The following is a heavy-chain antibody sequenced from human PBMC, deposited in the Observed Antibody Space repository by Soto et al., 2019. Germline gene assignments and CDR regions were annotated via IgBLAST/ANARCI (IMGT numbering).Heavy chain of an antibody. D-gene: IGHD2-2*01. CDR1: GFTFSSYG. Sequence: GGSLRLSCAASGFTFSSYGMHWVRQAPGKGLEWVAVISYDGSNKYYADSVKGRFTISRDNSKNTLYLQMNSLRAEDTAVYYCAKANYQLLFDYWGQGTL. J-gene: IGHJ4*02. V-gene: IGHV3-30*18. CDR3: AKANYQLLFDY. CDR2: ISYDGSNK.